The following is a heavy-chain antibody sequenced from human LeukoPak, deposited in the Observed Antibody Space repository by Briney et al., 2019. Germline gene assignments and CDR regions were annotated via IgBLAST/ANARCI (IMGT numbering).Heavy chain of an antibody. J-gene: IGHJ4*02. Sequence: ASVKVSCKASGYTFTGYYMHWVRQAPGQGLEWMGWINPNSGGTNYAQKFQGRVTMTRDTSISTAYVELSRMRSDDTAVYYCARGAPGSYCSGGSCPYFDYWGQGTLVSVSS. V-gene: IGHV1-2*02. CDR3: ARGAPGSYCSGGSCPYFDY. CDR1: GYTFTGYY. D-gene: IGHD2-15*01. CDR2: INPNSGGT.